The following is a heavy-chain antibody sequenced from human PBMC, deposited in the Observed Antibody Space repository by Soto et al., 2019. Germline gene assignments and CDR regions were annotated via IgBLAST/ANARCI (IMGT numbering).Heavy chain of an antibody. V-gene: IGHV3-9*01. CDR1: GFSFDVYA. Sequence: EVQLVESGGGLVQPGRSLRLSCAASGFSFDVYAMHWVRQAPGKGLEWVSGISWNTGSIGYADSVKGRFTISRDNAKNSLYLQMISLRAEDTALYYCAKDRRSYYYYGMDAGGQGTTVTVSS. CDR2: ISWNTGSI. J-gene: IGHJ6*02. CDR3: AKDRRSYYYYGMDA.